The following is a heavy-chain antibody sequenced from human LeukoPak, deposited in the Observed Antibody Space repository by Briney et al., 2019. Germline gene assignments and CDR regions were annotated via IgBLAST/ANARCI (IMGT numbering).Heavy chain of an antibody. Sequence: GGSLRLSCAASGFTVSSNYMSWVRQAPGKGLEWVSVIYSGGSTYYADSVKGRSTISRDNSKNTLYLQMNSLRAEDTAVYYCARFRVKGYYDSSAWGSYYFDYWGQGTLVTVSS. CDR3: ARFRVKGYYDSSAWGSYYFDY. V-gene: IGHV3-66*01. CDR1: GFTVSSNY. D-gene: IGHD3-22*01. J-gene: IGHJ4*02. CDR2: IYSGGST.